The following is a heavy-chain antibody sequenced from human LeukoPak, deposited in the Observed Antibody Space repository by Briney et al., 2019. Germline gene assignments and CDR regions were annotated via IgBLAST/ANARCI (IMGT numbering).Heavy chain of an antibody. D-gene: IGHD5-24*01. CDR3: ATEGRDGYNSFDY. CDR1: GGTFSSYA. V-gene: IGHV1-69-2*01. J-gene: IGHJ4*02. CDR2: VDPEDGET. Sequence: ASVKVSCKTSGGTFSSYAITWVRQAPGKGLEWMGLVDPEDGETIYAEKFQGRVTITADTSTDTAYMELSSLRSEDTAVYYCATEGRDGYNSFDYWGQGTLVTVSS.